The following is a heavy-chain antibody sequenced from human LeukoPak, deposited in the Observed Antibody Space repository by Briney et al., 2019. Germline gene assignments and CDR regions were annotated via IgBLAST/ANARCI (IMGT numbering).Heavy chain of an antibody. V-gene: IGHV4-61*02. D-gene: IGHD5-12*01. CDR1: GGSISSGSYY. CDR2: IYTSGST. J-gene: IGHJ3*02. CDR3: ARADGYSGYRLPSAFDI. Sequence: SETLSLTCTVSGGSISSGSYYWSWIRQPAGKGLEWIGRIYTSGSTNYNPSLKSRVTISVDTSKNQFSLKLSSVTAADTAVYYCARADGYSGYRLPSAFDIWGQGTMVTVSS.